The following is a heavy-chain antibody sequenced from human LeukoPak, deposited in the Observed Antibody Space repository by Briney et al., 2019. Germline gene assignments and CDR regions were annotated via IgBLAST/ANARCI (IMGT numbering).Heavy chain of an antibody. Sequence: GGSLRLSCAASGFTFSSYAMHWVRQAPGKRLEWVAVISYDGSNKYYADSVKGRFTISRDNSKNTLYLQMNSLRAEDTAVYYCARDASITIFGVVTHYGMDVWGQGTTVTVSS. V-gene: IGHV3-30-3*01. CDR2: ISYDGSNK. CDR3: ARDASITIFGVVTHYGMDV. CDR1: GFTFSSYA. J-gene: IGHJ6*02. D-gene: IGHD3-3*01.